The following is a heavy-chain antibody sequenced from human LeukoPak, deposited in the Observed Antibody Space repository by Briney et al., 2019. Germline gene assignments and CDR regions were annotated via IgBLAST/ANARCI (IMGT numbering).Heavy chain of an antibody. Sequence: PGRSLRLSCAASGFTFDDYAMHWVRHAPGKGLEWVSGINWNNNNIGYADSVKGRFTISRDNAKNSLYLQMNSLRAEDTALYYCAKERYSRTSWYYFDYWGQGTLVTVSS. CDR3: AKERYSRTSWYYFDY. V-gene: IGHV3-9*01. J-gene: IGHJ4*02. D-gene: IGHD2-2*01. CDR1: GFTFDDYA. CDR2: INWNNNNI.